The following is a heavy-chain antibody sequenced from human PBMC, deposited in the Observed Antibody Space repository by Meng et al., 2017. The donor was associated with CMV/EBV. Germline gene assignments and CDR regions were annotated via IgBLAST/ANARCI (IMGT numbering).Heavy chain of an antibody. CDR3: ARGSGVYSDDDETTGLDY. V-gene: IGHV4-61*01. D-gene: IGHD5-12*01. J-gene: IGHJ4*02. Sequence: SETLSLTCTVSGGSVSSGSYYWSWIRQPPGKGLEWIGYIYYSGSTNYNPSLKSRVTISVDASKNQFSLKLTSVTAADTAVYYCARGSGVYSDDDETTGLDYWGPGTLVTVSS. CDR2: IYYSGST. CDR1: GGSVSSGSYY.